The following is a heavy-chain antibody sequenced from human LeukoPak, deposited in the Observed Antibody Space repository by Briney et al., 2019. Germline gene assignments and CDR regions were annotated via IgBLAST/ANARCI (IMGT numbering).Heavy chain of an antibody. J-gene: IGHJ3*02. Sequence: SETLSPTCTVSGGSISSYYWSWIRQPAGKGLEWIGRIYTSGSTNYNPSLKSRVTISVDKSKNQFSLKLSSVTAADTAVYYCARDPTDTANAFDIWGQGTMVTVSS. V-gene: IGHV4-4*07. D-gene: IGHD5-18*01. CDR2: IYTSGST. CDR1: GGSISSYY. CDR3: ARDPTDTANAFDI.